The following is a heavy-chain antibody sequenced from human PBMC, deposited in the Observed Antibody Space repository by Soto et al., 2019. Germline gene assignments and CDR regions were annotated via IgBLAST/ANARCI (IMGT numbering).Heavy chain of an antibody. Sequence: AGSLSLSCVAYGFPFSDYYRTWVRQAPGKGLEWISYISGFSSYIDYADSVKGRFTVSRDNAKNSLYLQMNSLRAEDTAVYYCVRERLFNAVGDHYCHGMDVWGQGTTVILYS. V-gene: IGHV3-11*06. CDR2: ISGFSSYI. CDR1: GFPFSDYY. CDR3: VRERLFNAVGDHYCHGMDV. D-gene: IGHD3-16*01. J-gene: IGHJ6*02.